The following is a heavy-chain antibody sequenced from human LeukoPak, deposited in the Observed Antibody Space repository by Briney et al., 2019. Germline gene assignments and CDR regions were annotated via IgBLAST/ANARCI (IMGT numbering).Heavy chain of an antibody. D-gene: IGHD3-22*01. J-gene: IGHJ4*02. CDR2: IYTGGGT. Sequence: GGSPRLSCAASGFTVSGNFMSWVRQAPGKGLEWVSVIYTGGGTDHADSVKGRFTISRDNSKNTLSLQMNSLRADDTAIYYCTRSGYRHPYHFESWGQGTLVIVSS. CDR1: GFTVSGNF. V-gene: IGHV3-53*01. CDR3: TRSGYRHPYHFES.